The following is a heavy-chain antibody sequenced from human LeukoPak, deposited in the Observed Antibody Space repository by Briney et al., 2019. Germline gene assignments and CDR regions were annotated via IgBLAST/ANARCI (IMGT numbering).Heavy chain of an antibody. J-gene: IGHJ4*02. CDR3: VKVAAPGSGGRGGY. CDR1: GFTFSSYG. CDR2: IRYDGSNK. V-gene: IGHV3-30*02. D-gene: IGHD6-13*01. Sequence: SGGSLRLSCAASGFTFSSYGMHWVRQAPGKGLEWVAFIRYDGSNKYYADSVKGRFTISRDNSKNTLNLQMNSLRAEDTAVYYCVKVAAPGSGGRGGYWGQGTLVTVSS.